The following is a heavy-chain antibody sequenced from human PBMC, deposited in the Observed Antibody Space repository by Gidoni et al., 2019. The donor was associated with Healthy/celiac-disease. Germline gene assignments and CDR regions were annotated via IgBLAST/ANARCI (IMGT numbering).Heavy chain of an antibody. CDR1: GFTFSSYA. J-gene: IGHJ4*02. CDR2: ISYDGSNK. D-gene: IGHD3-10*01. CDR3: ARAIYGSGSELNFDY. V-gene: IGHV3-30-3*01. Sequence: QVQLVESGGGVVQPGRSLRLSCAASGFTFSSYAMHWVRQAPGKGLEWVAVISYDGSNKYYADSVKGRFTISRDNSKNTLYLQMNSLRAEDTAVYYCARAIYGSGSELNFDYWGQGTLVTVSS.